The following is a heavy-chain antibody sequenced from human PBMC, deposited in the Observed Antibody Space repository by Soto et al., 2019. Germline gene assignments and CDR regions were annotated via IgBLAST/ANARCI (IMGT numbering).Heavy chain of an antibody. CDR2: SYYRGTT. Sequence: QVQLQESGPGLVKASQTLSLTCTVSGASVSSGGYHWTWIRQRPGKGLEWIGYSYYRGTTSYNPSLKSRVSISVDTSRNKFYLELTSMTAADTAVYYCARDGRTEWLSTPDASDVWGQGTKVTVSS. CDR1: GASVSSGGYH. D-gene: IGHD3-3*01. J-gene: IGHJ3*01. CDR3: ARDGRTEWLSTPDASDV. V-gene: IGHV4-31*03.